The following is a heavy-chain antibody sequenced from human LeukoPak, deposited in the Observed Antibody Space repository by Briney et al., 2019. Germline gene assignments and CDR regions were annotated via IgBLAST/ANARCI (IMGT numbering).Heavy chain of an antibody. CDR3: AKSGYCSGGSCYLNWFDP. V-gene: IGHV3-23*01. J-gene: IGHJ5*02. Sequence: GGSLRLSCAVSGFTFSAYGMHWVRQAPGKGLEWVSAISGSGGSTYYADSVKGRFTISRDNSKNTLYLQMNSLRAEDTAVYYCAKSGYCSGGSCYLNWFDPWGQGTLVTVSS. CDR1: GFTFSAYG. CDR2: ISGSGGST. D-gene: IGHD2-15*01.